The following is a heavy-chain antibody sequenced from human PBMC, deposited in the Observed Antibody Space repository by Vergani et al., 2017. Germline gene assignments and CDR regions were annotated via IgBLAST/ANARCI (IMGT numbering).Heavy chain of an antibody. CDR2: ISGSGGST. J-gene: IGHJ4*02. CDR3: AKADYYGSGSYYKPYYFDY. Sequence: EVQLLESGGGLVQPGGSLRLSCAASGFIFSSYAMSWVCQAPGKGLEWVSAISGSGGSTYYADSVKGRFTISRDNSKNTLYLQMNSLRAEDTAVYYCAKADYYGSGSYYKPYYFDYWGQGTLVTVSS. V-gene: IGHV3-23*01. D-gene: IGHD3-10*01. CDR1: GFIFSSYA.